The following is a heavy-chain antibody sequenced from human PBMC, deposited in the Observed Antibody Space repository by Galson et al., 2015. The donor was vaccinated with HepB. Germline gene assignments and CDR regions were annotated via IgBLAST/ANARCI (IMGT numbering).Heavy chain of an antibody. J-gene: IGHJ6*02. CDR3: ARIGDGYDHMGVYFNNGMDV. CDR1: GFTFRNSG. Sequence: SLRLSCAASGFTFRNSGFHWIRQPPGEGLEWVAVISSDGTTKNYADYVKGRFTHSRGNSESTLSLVLNILRSDDRAVYYCARIGDGYDHMGVYFNNGMDVWGQGTTVTVAS. CDR2: ISSDGTTK. D-gene: IGHD5-12*01. V-gene: IGHV3-30*04.